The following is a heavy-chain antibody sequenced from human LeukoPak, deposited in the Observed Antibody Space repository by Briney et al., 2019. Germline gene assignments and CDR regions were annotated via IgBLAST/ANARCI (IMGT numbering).Heavy chain of an antibody. D-gene: IGHD6-13*01. V-gene: IGHV4-61*02. CDR2: IYTSGST. CDR1: GGSISSGSYY. J-gene: IGHJ6*03. Sequence: TLSLTCTVSGGSISSGSYYWSWIRQPAGKGLEWIGRIYTSGSTNYNPSLKSRVTISVDTSKNQFSLKLSSVTAADTAVYYCARVRSSWYYYYYMDVWGKGTTVTVSS. CDR3: ARVRSSWYYYYYMDV.